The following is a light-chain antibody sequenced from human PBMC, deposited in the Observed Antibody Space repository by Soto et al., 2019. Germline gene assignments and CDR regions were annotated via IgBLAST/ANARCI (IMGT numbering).Light chain of an antibody. J-gene: IGLJ3*02. CDR1: SSDVGGYNY. V-gene: IGLV2-14*01. CDR2: EVS. Sequence: QSVLTQPASVSGSPGQSITISCTGTSSDVGGYNYVSWYQQHPGKAPKLMIFEVSNRPSGVSIRLSGSKSGNTASLTISGLQAEDEADYYCSSYTSTSALPVFVGGTKVTVL. CDR3: SSYTSTSALPV.